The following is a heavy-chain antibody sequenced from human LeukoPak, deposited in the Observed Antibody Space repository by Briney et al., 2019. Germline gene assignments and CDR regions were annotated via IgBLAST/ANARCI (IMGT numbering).Heavy chain of an antibody. CDR2: ISSSGTSQ. D-gene: IGHD3-16*01. CDR1: GFTFSSYE. Sequence: GGSLRLSCAASGFTFSSYEMNWVRQAPGKGLEWVSYISSSGTSQDYADSVKGRFTSSRDNAKNTLSLQMNSLRDEDTAVYYCARGVLGGAIDCWGRGTLVTVSS. J-gene: IGHJ4*02. CDR3: ARGVLGGAIDC. V-gene: IGHV3-48*03.